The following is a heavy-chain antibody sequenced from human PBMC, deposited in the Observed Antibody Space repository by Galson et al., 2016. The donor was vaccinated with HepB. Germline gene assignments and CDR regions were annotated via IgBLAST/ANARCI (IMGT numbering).Heavy chain of an antibody. Sequence: SLRLSCAASGFTFSRHGMHWARQAPGKGLEWVAVISYDGSIKYYVDSVKGRFTISRDNSKNTLYLQMNTLRVEDTAVYYCAKDIQSDFWSGFEPDYYYGMDVWGQGTTVTVSS. D-gene: IGHD3-3*01. CDR3: AKDIQSDFWSGFEPDYYYGMDV. CDR2: ISYDGSIK. CDR1: GFTFSRHG. V-gene: IGHV3-30*18. J-gene: IGHJ6*02.